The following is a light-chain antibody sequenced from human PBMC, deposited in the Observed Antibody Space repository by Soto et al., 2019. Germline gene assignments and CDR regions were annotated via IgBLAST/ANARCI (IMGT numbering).Light chain of an antibody. V-gene: IGKV3-20*01. J-gene: IGKJ1*01. CDR3: QEYGSSRT. CDR1: QSVSNTY. Sequence: EVVLTQSPGTLPLSPGERATLSCRASQSVSNTYLAWYQQKPGQAPRLLIYDTSRRATGIPDRFSGSGSGTDFTLTITRLEPDDFAVYYCQEYGSSRTFGQETKVEVK. CDR2: DTS.